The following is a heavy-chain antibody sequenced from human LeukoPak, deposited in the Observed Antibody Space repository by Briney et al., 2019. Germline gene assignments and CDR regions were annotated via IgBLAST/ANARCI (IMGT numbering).Heavy chain of an antibody. CDR1: GGSFSGYY. V-gene: IGHV4-34*01. D-gene: IGHD2-15*01. J-gene: IGHJ5*02. Sequence: SETLSLTCAVYGGSFSGYYWSWIRQPPGKGLEWIGEINHSGSTNYNPSLKSRVTISVDTSKNQFSLKLCSVTAADTAVYYCARGRVVDIVVVVAATRRNWFDPWGQGTLVTVSS. CDR2: INHSGST. CDR3: ARGRVVDIVVVVAATRRNWFDP.